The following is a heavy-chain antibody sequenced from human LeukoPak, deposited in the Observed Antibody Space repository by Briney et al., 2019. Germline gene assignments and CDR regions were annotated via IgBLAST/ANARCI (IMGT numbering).Heavy chain of an antibody. CDR3: ARQWQSTGFDY. CDR1: GYSISSGYY. J-gene: IGHJ4*02. D-gene: IGHD2-2*01. CDR2: IYHSGST. Sequence: SQTLSLTCAVSGYSISSGYYWGWIRQPPGKGLEWIGSIYHSGSTHYNSSLKSRITISVDTSKNQFSLKLTSVTAADTAMYYCARQWQSTGFDYWGQGTLVTVSS. V-gene: IGHV4-38-2*01.